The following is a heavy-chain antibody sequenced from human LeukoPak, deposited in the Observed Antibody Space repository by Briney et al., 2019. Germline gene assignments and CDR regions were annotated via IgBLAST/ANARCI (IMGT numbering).Heavy chain of an antibody. CDR2: IIPIFGTA. J-gene: IGHJ6*03. D-gene: IGHD2-2*01. CDR1: GGTFSSYA. CDR3: ARDQPRVCSNTSCSPYYYYYYMDV. V-gene: IGHV1-69*05. Sequence: SVKVSCTASGGTFSSYAISWVRQAPGQGLDWMGGIIPIFGTANYAQKFQGRVTITTDESTSTAYMELSSLRSEDTAVYYCARDQPRVCSNTSCSPYYYYYYMDVWGKGTTVTVSS.